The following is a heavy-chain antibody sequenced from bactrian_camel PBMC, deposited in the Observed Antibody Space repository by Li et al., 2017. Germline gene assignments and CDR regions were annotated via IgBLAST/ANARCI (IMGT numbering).Heavy chain of an antibody. J-gene: IGHJ4*01. CDR3: AAVSWVAGSLDEHGYVH. CDR2: ISRDGTE. CDR1: GFMFDDAD. Sequence: HVQLVESGGGSVQAGGSLRLSCRASGFMFDDADVGWYRQAPGAECELVSSISRDGTEFYADSVKGRFTISHNNANDTLYLVMSNLKPDDTAMYYCAAVSWVAGSLDEHGYVHWGQGTQVTVS. V-gene: IGHV3S63*01. D-gene: IGHD6*01.